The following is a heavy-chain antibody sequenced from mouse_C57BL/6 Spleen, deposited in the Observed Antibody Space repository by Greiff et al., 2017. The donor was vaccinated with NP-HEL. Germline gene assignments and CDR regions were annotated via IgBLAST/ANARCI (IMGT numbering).Heavy chain of an antibody. Sequence: VQLKQSGPELVKPGASVKMSCKASGYTFTDYNMHWVKQSHGKSLEWIGYINPNNGGTSYNQKFKGKATLTVNKSSSTAYMQLRSLTSEDSAVDYCARVLYYDSYDLDYWGQGTSLTVSS. CDR3: ARVLYYDSYDLDY. J-gene: IGHJ2*02. CDR2: INPNNGGT. CDR1: GYTFTDYN. V-gene: IGHV1-22*01. D-gene: IGHD2-4*01.